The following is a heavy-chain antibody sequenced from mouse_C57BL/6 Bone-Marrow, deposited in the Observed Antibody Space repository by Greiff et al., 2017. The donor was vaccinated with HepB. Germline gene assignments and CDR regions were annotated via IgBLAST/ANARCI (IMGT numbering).Heavy chain of an antibody. CDR3: ASERTTVVATDYFDY. CDR2: IDPNSGGT. D-gene: IGHD1-1*01. CDR1: GYTFTSYW. Sequence: VKLQQPGAELVKPGASVKLSCKASGYTFTSYWMHWVKQRPGRGLEWIGRIDPNSGGTKYNEKFKSKATLTVDKPSSTAYMQLSSLTSEDSAVYYCASERTTVVATDYFDYWGQGTTLTVSS. V-gene: IGHV1-72*01. J-gene: IGHJ2*01.